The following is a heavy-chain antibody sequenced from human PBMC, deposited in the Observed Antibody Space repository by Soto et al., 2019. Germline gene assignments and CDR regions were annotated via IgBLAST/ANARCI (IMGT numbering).Heavy chain of an antibody. CDR3: ARVPGL. CDR2: IYHSGST. Sequence: QLKLQESGSGLVKPSQTLSLTCAVSGGSISSGGYSWGWIRQPPGKGLEWIGYIYHSGSTYSSPSLTSRVTISVDRSKSQFSLKRRSVPAADTAVYYCARVPGLWGRGTLLTVS. J-gene: IGHJ2*01. V-gene: IGHV4-30-2*01. CDR1: GGSISSGGYS.